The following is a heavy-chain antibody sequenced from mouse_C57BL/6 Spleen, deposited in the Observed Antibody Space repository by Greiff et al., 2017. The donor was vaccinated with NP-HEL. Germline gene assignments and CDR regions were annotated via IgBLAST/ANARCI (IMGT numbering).Heavy chain of an antibody. CDR3: ASYGSSSYFDY. V-gene: IGHV1-82*01. J-gene: IGHJ2*01. Sequence: QVQLQQSGPELVKPGASVKISCKASGYAFSSSWMNWVKQRPGKGLEWIGRIYPGDGDTNYNGKFKGKATLTADKSSSTAYMKLSSLTSEDSAVYFCASYGSSSYFDYWGQGTTLTVSS. CDR1: GYAFSSSW. CDR2: IYPGDGDT. D-gene: IGHD1-1*01.